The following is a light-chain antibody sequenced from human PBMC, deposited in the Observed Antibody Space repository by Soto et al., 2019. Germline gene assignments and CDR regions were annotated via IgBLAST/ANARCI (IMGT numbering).Light chain of an antibody. V-gene: IGKV3-11*01. CDR3: QEYNNWHPVT. J-gene: IGKJ5*01. CDR2: DAS. CDR1: QSVSSY. Sequence: EIVLTQSPATLSLSPGERATLSCRASQSVSSYLAWYQQKPGQAPRLLIYDASNRATGIPSRFSGSGSGTDFTLTISSLEPEDFAVYYCQEYNNWHPVTFGGGTRLEIK.